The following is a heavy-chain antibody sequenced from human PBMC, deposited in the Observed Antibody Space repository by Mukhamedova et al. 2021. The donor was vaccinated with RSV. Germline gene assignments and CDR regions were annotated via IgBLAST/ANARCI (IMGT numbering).Heavy chain of an antibody. Sequence: YMGGYSTYIYYADSVKGRFTISRDNAKNSLYLQMNGLRAEDTAVYYCTRDRDSSPFDYWGQGTLVTVSS. V-gene: IGHV3-21*05. J-gene: IGHJ4*02. CDR3: TRDRDSSPFDY. D-gene: IGHD6-6*01. CDR2: MGGYSTYI.